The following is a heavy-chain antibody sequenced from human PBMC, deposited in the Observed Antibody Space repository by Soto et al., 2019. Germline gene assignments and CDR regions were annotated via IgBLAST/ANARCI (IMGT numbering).Heavy chain of an antibody. D-gene: IGHD2-15*01. CDR2: ISYDGSNK. Sequence: QVQLVESGGGVVQPGRSLRLSCAASGFTFSSYAMHWVRQAPGKGLEWVAVISYDGSNKYYADSVKGRFTISRDNSKNTLYLQMNSLRAEDTAVYYCARAQVVAATSDYWGEGTLVTVSS. V-gene: IGHV3-30-3*01. J-gene: IGHJ4*02. CDR1: GFTFSSYA. CDR3: ARAQVVAATSDY.